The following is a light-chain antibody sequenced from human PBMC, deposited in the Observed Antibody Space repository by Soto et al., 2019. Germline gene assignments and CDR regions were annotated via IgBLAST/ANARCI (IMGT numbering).Light chain of an antibody. CDR2: DVS. V-gene: IGLV2-11*01. J-gene: IGLJ1*01. CDR1: NTDVGGYNY. CDR3: CSYAGSYSYV. Sequence: SVRTQPRSVSGSPGQSVTISCPGNNTDVGGYNYVSWYQQHPGKAPKLMIYDVSQRPSGVPDRFSGSKSGNTASLTISGLQAEDEADYYCCSYAGSYSYVFGTGTKVTVL.